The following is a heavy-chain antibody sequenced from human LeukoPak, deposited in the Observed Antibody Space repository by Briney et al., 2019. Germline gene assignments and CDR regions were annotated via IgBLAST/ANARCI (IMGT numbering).Heavy chain of an antibody. V-gene: IGHV4-59*01. CDR2: IYYSGST. J-gene: IGHJ5*02. D-gene: IGHD6-19*01. Sequence: PSETLSLTCTVSGGSISSYYWSWIRQPPGKGLEWIGYIYYSGSTNYNPSLKSRVTISVDTSKNQFSLKLSSVTAADTAVYYCASSGWSRDGWFDPWGQGTLVTVSS. CDR3: ASSGWSRDGWFDP. CDR1: GGSISSYY.